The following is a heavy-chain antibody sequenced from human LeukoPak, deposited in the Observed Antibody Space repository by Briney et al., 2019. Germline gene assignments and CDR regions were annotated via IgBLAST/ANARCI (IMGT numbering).Heavy chain of an antibody. CDR1: GFTFSNAW. V-gene: IGHV3-15*01. Sequence: GGSLRLSCAASGFTFSNAWMSWVRQAPGKGLEWVGRIKSKTDGGTTDYAAPVKGRFTISRDDSKNTLYLQMNSLKTEDTAVYYCTTPPYQLLPHDYWGQGTLVTVSS. J-gene: IGHJ4*02. D-gene: IGHD2-2*01. CDR2: IKSKTDGGTT. CDR3: TTPPYQLLPHDY.